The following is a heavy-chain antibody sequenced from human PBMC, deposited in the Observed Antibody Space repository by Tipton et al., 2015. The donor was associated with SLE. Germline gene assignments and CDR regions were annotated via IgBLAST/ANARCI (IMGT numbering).Heavy chain of an antibody. J-gene: IGHJ3*02. CDR1: GFSISSGYY. V-gene: IGHV4-38-2*02. D-gene: IGHD3-10*01. Sequence: PGLVKPSETLSLTCAVSGFSISSGYYWGWIRQPPGKGLEWIGSIYQSGGTYNNPSLKSRVTISVDTSKNQFSLKLSSVTAADTAVYYCARDPIWFGELSAFDIWGQGTMVTVSS. CDR2: IYQSGGT. CDR3: ARDPIWFGELSAFDI.